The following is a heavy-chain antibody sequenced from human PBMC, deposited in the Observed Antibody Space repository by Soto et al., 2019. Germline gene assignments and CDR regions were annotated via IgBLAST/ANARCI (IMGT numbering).Heavy chain of an antibody. Sequence: ASVKVSCKASGYTFTSYYMHWARQAPGQGLEWMGIINPSGGSTSYAQKFQGRVTMTRDTSTSTVYMELSSLRSEDTAVYYCARDHGSWYIDYWGQGTLVTVSS. D-gene: IGHD6-13*01. CDR1: GYTFTSYY. CDR2: INPSGGST. V-gene: IGHV1-46*01. CDR3: ARDHGSWYIDY. J-gene: IGHJ4*02.